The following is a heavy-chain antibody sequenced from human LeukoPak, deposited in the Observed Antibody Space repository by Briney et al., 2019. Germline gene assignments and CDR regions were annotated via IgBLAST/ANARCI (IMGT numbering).Heavy chain of an antibody. J-gene: IGHJ4*02. CDR3: ARDGGITVAGSTWDY. CDR1: GFTFSSYW. Sequence: GGSLRLSCVASGFTFSSYWMSWVRQAPGKGLERVANIKQDGSDKYYVDSVKGRFTISRDNAKKSLYLQMNSLRAEDTAVYYCARDGGITVAGSTWDYWGQGTLVTVSS. CDR2: IKQDGSDK. D-gene: IGHD6-19*01. V-gene: IGHV3-7*01.